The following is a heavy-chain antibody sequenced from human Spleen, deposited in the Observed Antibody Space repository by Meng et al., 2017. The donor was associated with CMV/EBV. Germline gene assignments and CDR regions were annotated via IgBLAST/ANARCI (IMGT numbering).Heavy chain of an antibody. CDR1: GYTLTGYY. CDR2: INPNSGGT. J-gene: IGHJ6*02. CDR3: ARVHIVVVAYGMDV. D-gene: IGHD2-15*01. Sequence: ASVKVSCKASGYTLTGYYMHWVRQAPGQGLEWMGWINPNSGGTNYAQKFQGRVTMTRDTSISTAYMELSRLRSDDTAVYYCARVHIVVVAYGMDVWGQGTTVTVSS. V-gene: IGHV1-2*02.